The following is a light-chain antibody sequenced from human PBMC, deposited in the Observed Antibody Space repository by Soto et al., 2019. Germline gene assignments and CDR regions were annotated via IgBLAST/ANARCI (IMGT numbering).Light chain of an antibody. V-gene: IGKV3D-20*02. Sequence: PGERATLSCRASQSVTYDQLAWYRQKPGQAPRLLIYGASSRAAGIPDRFSGSGSGTDFTLTITSLEPEDFAVYYCQQRSNWPPTFGGGTKVDI. CDR1: QSVTYDQ. CDR3: QQRSNWPPT. CDR2: GAS. J-gene: IGKJ4*01.